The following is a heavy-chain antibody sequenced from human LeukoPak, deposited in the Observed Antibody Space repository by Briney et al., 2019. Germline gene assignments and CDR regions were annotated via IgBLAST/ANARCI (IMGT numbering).Heavy chain of an antibody. D-gene: IGHD3-3*02. J-gene: IGHJ4*02. CDR2: INHGRST. CDR1: GGSFSGYY. V-gene: IGHV4-34*01. CDR3: ARGQFWSGYSI. Sequence: SETLSLTCTVSGGSFSGYYWSWIRQPPGKGLEWIGEINHGRSTNYNPSLKSRVTMSVDTSKNQFSLKLSSVTAADTAIYYCARGQFWSGYSIWGQGTLVTVSS.